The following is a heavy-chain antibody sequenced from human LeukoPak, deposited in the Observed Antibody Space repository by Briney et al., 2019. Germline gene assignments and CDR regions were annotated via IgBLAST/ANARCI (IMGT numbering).Heavy chain of an antibody. CDR3: AGGVASRLLDY. J-gene: IGHJ4*02. Sequence: GGSLRLSCVASGFAFGTYWMHWVRQVPGQGLLWVARTNSDMSDMIYADSVKGRFIISRDNAKSTLFLQMNTLRLDDSAAYYCAGGVASRLLDYWGRGTLVTVSS. D-gene: IGHD4-11*01. CDR1: GFAFGTYW. CDR2: TNSDMSDM. V-gene: IGHV3-74*01.